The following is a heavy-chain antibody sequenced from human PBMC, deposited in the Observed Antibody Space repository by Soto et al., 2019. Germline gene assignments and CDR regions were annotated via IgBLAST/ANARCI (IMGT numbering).Heavy chain of an antibody. Sequence: SVKVSCKASGGTFSSYAISWVRQAPGQGLEWMGGIIPIFGTANYAQKFQGRVTITADESTSTAYMELSSLRSEDTAVYYCSRESASDGYNFYYFGCLGQGTLVTVSS. CDR3: SRESASDGYNFYYFGC. D-gene: IGHD5-12*01. CDR2: IIPIFGTA. J-gene: IGHJ4*02. V-gene: IGHV1-69*13. CDR1: GGTFSSYA.